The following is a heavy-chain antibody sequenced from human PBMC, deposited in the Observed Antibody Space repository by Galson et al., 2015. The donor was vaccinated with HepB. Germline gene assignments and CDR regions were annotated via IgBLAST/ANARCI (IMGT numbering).Heavy chain of an antibody. D-gene: IGHD2-2*01. Sequence: SLRLSCAASGFTFSSFGMHWVRQAPGKGLEWVAVISYDGSNKYYADSVKGRFTISRDNSKNTLYLQMNRLRAEDTAVYYCALTPHKYCSRTSCYFLGSDPWGQGTLVTVSS. CDR3: ALTPHKYCSRTSCYFLGSDP. CDR1: GFTFSSFG. V-gene: IGHV3-30*03. J-gene: IGHJ5*02. CDR2: ISYDGSNK.